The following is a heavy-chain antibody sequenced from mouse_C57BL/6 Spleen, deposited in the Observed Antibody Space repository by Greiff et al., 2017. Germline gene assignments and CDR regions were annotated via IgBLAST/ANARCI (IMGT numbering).Heavy chain of an antibody. Sequence: DVQLQESGTVLARPGASVKMSCKTSGYTFTSYWMHWVKQRPGQGLEWIGAIYPGNSDTSYNQKFKGKAKLTAVTAASTAYMELSSLTNEDSAVYYYTRVKITTVPYWYFDVWGTGTTVTVSS. D-gene: IGHD1-1*01. V-gene: IGHV1-5*01. CDR2: IYPGNSDT. CDR1: GYTFTSYW. J-gene: IGHJ1*03. CDR3: TRVKITTVPYWYFDV.